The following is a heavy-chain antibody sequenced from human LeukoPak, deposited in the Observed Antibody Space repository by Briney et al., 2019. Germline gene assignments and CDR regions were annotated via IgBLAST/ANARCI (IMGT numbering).Heavy chain of an antibody. Sequence: ASVKVSCKASGYTLTSYGISWVRQAPGQGLECMGWISAYNGDTRYAQILQGRFTVTTDTSTSTAYMELRSLTYDDTAVYYCARAGYCGDAGCRGGSAFDVWGQGTMVTVSS. CDR2: ISAYNGDT. J-gene: IGHJ3*01. D-gene: IGHD2-21*01. CDR3: ARAGYCGDAGCRGGSAFDV. CDR1: GYTLTSYG. V-gene: IGHV1-18*01.